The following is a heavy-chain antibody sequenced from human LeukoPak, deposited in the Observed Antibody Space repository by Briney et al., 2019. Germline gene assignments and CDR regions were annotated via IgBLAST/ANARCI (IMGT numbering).Heavy chain of an antibody. V-gene: IGHV3-13*01. CDR3: ARSSSWYGPFDY. J-gene: IGHJ4*02. D-gene: IGHD6-13*01. Sequence: PGGSLRLSCAASGFTFSSYDMHWVRQATGKGLEWVSAIGTAGDTYYPGSVKGRFTISRENAKNSLYLQMNSLRAGDTAVYHCARSSSWYGPFDYWGQGTLVTVSS. CDR2: IGTAGDT. CDR1: GFTFSSYD.